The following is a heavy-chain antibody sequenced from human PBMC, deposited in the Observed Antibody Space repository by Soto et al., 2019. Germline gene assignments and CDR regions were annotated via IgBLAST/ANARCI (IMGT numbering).Heavy chain of an antibody. CDR3: ARGSWDDVSGHYYMDV. V-gene: IGHV6-1*01. CDR2: TYYRSKWYV. Sequence: QVQLQLSGPGLVTPSQTLSLTCAISGDSVSSNSAGWNWIRQTPSRGLEWLGRTYYRSKWYVNYAVAVGSRITINPDTSKNHFSLRLSSVTPDDTAVYYCARGSWDDVSGHYYMDVWGKGTTATVSS. D-gene: IGHD1-1*01. CDR1: GDSVSSNSAG. J-gene: IGHJ6*03.